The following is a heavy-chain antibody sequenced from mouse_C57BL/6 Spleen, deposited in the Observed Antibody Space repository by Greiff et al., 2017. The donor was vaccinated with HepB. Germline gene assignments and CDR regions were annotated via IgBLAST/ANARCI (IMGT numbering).Heavy chain of an antibody. V-gene: IGHV5-9-1*02. J-gene: IGHJ1*03. CDR2: ISSGGDYI. CDR1: GFTFSSYA. Sequence: DVMLVESGEGLVKPGGSLKLSCAASGFTFSSYAMSWVRQTPEKRLEWVAYISSGGDYIYYADTVKGRFTISRDNARNTLYLQMSSLKSEDTAMYYCTRDYGSKGTGYFDVWGTGTTVTVSS. CDR3: TRDYGSKGTGYFDV. D-gene: IGHD1-1*01.